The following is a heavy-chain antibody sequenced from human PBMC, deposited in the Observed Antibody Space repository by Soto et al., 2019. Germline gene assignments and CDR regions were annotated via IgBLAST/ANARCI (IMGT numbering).Heavy chain of an antibody. D-gene: IGHD3-16*01. V-gene: IGHV2-5*02. CDR2: IYWDDDK. Sequence: QITLKESGPPLVRPAQTLTLTCAYSGFSLTTTRMGVAWIRQPPGKALEWLELIYWDDDKRYSPSLKNRLTVSKDTSTNRVVLTITNISPDDTGTYFCAHAGDFDLLSFARWGPGTLFTVSS. J-gene: IGHJ4*02. CDR1: GFSLTTTRMG. CDR3: AHAGDFDLLSFAR.